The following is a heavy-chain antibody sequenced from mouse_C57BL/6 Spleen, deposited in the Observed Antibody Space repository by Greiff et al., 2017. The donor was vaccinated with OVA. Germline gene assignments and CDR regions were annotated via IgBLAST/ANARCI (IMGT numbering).Heavy chain of an antibody. CDR3: ARGPLDV. J-gene: IGHJ1*03. Sequence: EVKLVESGGGLVKPGGSLKLSCAASGFTFSSYTMSWVRQTPEKRLEWVATISGGGGNTYYPARVKGRFTIPRDNSENTLYLQMSCLGSEDTSLYYCARGPLDVWGTGTTVTVSS. V-gene: IGHV5-9*01. CDR2: ISGGGGNT. CDR1: GFTFSSYT.